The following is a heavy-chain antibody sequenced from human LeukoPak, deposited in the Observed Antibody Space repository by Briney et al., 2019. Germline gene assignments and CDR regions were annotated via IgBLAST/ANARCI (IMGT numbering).Heavy chain of an antibody. CDR2: VSGSGGST. CDR3: AKAYYDILTGSAWYFDL. J-gene: IGHJ2*01. Sequence: GGSLRLFCAASGFTFSSYAMSWVRQAPGKGLEWVSAVSGSGGSTYYADSVKGRFTISRDNSKNTLYLQMNSLRAEDTAVYYCAKAYYDILTGSAWYFDLWGRGTLVTVSS. D-gene: IGHD3-9*01. CDR1: GFTFSSYA. V-gene: IGHV3-23*01.